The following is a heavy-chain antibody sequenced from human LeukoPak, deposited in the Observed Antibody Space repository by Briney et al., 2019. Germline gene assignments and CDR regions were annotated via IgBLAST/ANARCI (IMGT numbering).Heavy chain of an antibody. CDR3: TTRRTRMATIDY. Sequence: PSETLSLTCTVSGGSISSSSYYWGWIRQPPGKGLEWIGSISYSGSTYYNPSLKSRVTMSVDTSKNQFSLKLSSVTAADTAVYYCTTRRTRMATIDYWGQGTQVTVSS. CDR1: GGSISSSSYY. CDR2: ISYSGST. V-gene: IGHV4-39*07. J-gene: IGHJ4*02. D-gene: IGHD5-12*01.